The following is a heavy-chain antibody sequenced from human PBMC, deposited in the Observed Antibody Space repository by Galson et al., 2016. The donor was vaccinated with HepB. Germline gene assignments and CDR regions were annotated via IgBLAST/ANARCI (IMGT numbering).Heavy chain of an antibody. CDR2: ISGYNDNT. Sequence: SVKVSCKASGHTFTRYGISWVRQAPGQGLEWMGWISGYNDNTNYEQNFQGRITMTTDTSTSTTYMEVRSLRSEDTAVYYCARDRKPYGMDVWGQGTTVTVSS. D-gene: IGHD1-14*01. V-gene: IGHV1-18*01. CDR3: ARDRKPYGMDV. CDR1: GHTFTRYG. J-gene: IGHJ6*02.